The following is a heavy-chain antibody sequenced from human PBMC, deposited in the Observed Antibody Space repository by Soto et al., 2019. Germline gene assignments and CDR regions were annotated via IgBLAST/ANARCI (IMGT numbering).Heavy chain of an antibody. J-gene: IGHJ4*02. CDR2: ISYDGSNK. D-gene: IGHD2-21*02. V-gene: IGHV3-30*18. Sequence: QMQLVESGGGVVPPGRSLTLSCAASGFTFSSYGIHWVRQAPGKGLEWLAVISYDGSNKYSADSVKGRFTISRDNSKNTLYLPMNSVRAEDTAVYYCAKDGNYGGNLYYVDSWGQGTVVTVSS. CDR1: GFTFSSYG. CDR3: AKDGNYGGNLYYVDS.